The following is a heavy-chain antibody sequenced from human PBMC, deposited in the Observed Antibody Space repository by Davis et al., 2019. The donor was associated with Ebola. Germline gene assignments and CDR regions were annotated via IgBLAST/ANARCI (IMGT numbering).Heavy chain of an antibody. D-gene: IGHD2-2*02. J-gene: IGHJ6*02. CDR3: ARSPFGSCSSTSCYTHYYYYYGMDV. Sequence: SETLSLTCTVSGGSISSYYWSWIRQPPGKGLEWIGYIYYSWSTNYNPSLKSRVTISVDTSTNQFSLKLSSVTAADTAVYYCARSPFGSCSSTSCYTHYYYYYGMDVWGQGTTVTVSS. CDR1: GGSISSYY. V-gene: IGHV4-59*01. CDR2: IYYSWST.